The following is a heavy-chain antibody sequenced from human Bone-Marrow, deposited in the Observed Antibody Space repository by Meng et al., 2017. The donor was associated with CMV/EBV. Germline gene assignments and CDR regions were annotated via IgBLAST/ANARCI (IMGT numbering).Heavy chain of an antibody. Sequence: ATVKAPCKASGHTFTGYYMHWVRQAPGQGLEWMGWINPNSGGTNYAQKFQGRVTMTRDTSTSTVYMELSSLRSEDTAVYYCAREGGSYLYYYYYGMDVWGQGTTVTVSS. V-gene: IGHV1-2*02. CDR2: INPNSGGT. J-gene: IGHJ6*02. CDR1: GHTFTGYY. D-gene: IGHD1-26*01. CDR3: AREGGSYLYYYYYGMDV.